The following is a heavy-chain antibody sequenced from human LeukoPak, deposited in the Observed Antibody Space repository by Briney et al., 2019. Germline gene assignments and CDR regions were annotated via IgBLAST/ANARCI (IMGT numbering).Heavy chain of an antibody. CDR3: ARAYSSSWYVDY. J-gene: IGHJ4*02. CDR1: GFTFSDYY. D-gene: IGHD6-13*01. CDR2: ISSSGSTI. V-gene: IGHV3-11*01. Sequence: GGSLRLSCAASGFTFSDYYMSWIRQAPGKGLEWVSYISSSGSTIYYADSVKGRFAISRDNAKNSLYLQMNSLRAEDTAVYHCARAYSSSWYVDYWGQGTLVTVSS.